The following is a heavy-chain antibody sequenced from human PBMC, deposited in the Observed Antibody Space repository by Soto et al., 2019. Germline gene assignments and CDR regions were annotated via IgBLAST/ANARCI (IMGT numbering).Heavy chain of an antibody. J-gene: IGHJ4*02. Sequence: SETLSLTCTVSGGSISSGGYYWSWIRQHPGKGLEWIGYVYYSGSTYYNPSLKSRVTISVDTSKNQFSLKLSSVTAADTAVYYCARVSPSKGSSFSLDYWGQGTLVTVSS. CDR1: GGSISSGGYY. CDR3: ARVSPSKGSSFSLDY. V-gene: IGHV4-31*03. D-gene: IGHD6-13*01. CDR2: VYYSGST.